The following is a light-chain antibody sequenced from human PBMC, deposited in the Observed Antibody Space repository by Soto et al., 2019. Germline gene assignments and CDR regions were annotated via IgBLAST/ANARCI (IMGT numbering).Light chain of an antibody. V-gene: IGKV3-11*01. CDR1: QSVSSY. CDR3: QQRSNWPPSIT. J-gene: IGKJ5*01. CDR2: DAS. Sequence: DSVLTQARATLYLSPGERATLSCRARQSVSSYLAWYQQKPGQAPRLLIYDASNRATGIPARFSGSGSGTDFTLTISSLEPEDFAVYSCQQRSNWPPSITFGQGTRLEIK.